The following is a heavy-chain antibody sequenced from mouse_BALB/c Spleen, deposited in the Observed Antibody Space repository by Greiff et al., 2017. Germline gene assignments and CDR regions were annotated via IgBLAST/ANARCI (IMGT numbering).Heavy chain of an antibody. Sequence: VKLQQPGAELVKPGASVKLSCKASGYTFTSYWMHWVKQRPGQGLEWIGEINPSNGRTNYNEKFKSKATLTVDKSSSTAYMQLSSLTSEDSAVYYCARGGTVYYFDYWGQGTTLTVSS. CDR1: GYTFTSYW. J-gene: IGHJ2*01. CDR2: INPSNGRT. CDR3: ARGGTVYYFDY. D-gene: IGHD4-1*01. V-gene: IGHV1S81*02.